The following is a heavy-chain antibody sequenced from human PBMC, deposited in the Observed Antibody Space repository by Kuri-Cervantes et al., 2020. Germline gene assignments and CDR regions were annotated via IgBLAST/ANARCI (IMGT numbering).Heavy chain of an antibody. V-gene: IGHV5-51*01. D-gene: IGHD2-15*01. CDR2: IYPGDSDT. CDR3: ARRGYCSGGSCYTYSYFDY. J-gene: IGHJ4*02. CDR1: GYSFTSYW. Sequence: NVSCKGSGYSFTSYWLGWVRQMPGKGLEWMGIIYPGDSDTRYSPSFQGQVTISADKSISTAYLQWSSLKASDTAMYYCARRGYCSGGSCYTYSYFDYWGQGTLVTVSS.